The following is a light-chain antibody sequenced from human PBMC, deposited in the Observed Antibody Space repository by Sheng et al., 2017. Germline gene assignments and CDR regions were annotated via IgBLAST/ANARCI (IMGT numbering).Light chain of an antibody. CDR3: QQYNSYPT. CDR1: QSISSW. J-gene: IGKJ4*01. V-gene: IGKV1-5*03. CDR2: KAS. Sequence: DIQMTQSPSTLSASVGYRVTITCRASQSISSWLAWYQQKPGKAPKLLIYKASSLESGVPSRFSGSGSGTEFTLTISSLQPDDFATYYCQQYNSYPTFGGGT.